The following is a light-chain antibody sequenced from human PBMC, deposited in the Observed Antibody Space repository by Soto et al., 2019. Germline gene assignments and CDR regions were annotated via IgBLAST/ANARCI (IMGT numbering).Light chain of an antibody. V-gene: IGKV1-5*01. J-gene: IGKJ1*01. CDR3: QQYHSYRT. Sequence: DIQMTQSPSTLSASVGDRVTSTCRASQSISTYLTWYQQKPGKAPKLLIYDASSLKSGVPSRFGGSGSGTEFTLTISSLQSDDFATYYCQQYHSYRTFGQGTKVDIK. CDR2: DAS. CDR1: QSISTY.